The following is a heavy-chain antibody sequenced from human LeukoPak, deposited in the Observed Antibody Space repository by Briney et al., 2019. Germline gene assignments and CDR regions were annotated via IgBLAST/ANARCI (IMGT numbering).Heavy chain of an antibody. J-gene: IGHJ5*02. V-gene: IGHV4-59*01. CDR1: GGSISSYY. Sequence: SETLSLTCTVSGGSISSYYWSWIRQPPGKGLECIGYIYYSGSTNYNPSLKSRVTISVDTSKNQFSLKLSSVTAADTAVYYCARDEIYCSGGSCYGGRFDPWGQGTLVTVSS. D-gene: IGHD2-15*01. CDR3: ARDEIYCSGGSCYGGRFDP. CDR2: IYYSGST.